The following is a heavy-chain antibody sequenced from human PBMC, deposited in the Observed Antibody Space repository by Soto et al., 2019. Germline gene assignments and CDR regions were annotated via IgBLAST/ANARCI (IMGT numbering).Heavy chain of an antibody. V-gene: IGHV3-33*01. Sequence: QVQLVESGGGVVQPGRSLRLSCAASGFTFSSYGMHWVRQAPGKGLEWVAVIWYDGSNKYYADSVKGRFTISRDNSKNTLYLQMNSLRAEDTAVYYCARDRYFDWLLPFLGGMDVWGQGTTVTVSS. CDR1: GFTFSSYG. CDR3: ARDRYFDWLLPFLGGMDV. CDR2: IWYDGSNK. D-gene: IGHD3-9*01. J-gene: IGHJ6*02.